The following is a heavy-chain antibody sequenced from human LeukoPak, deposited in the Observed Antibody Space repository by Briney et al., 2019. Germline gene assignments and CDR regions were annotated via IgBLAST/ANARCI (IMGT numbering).Heavy chain of an antibody. V-gene: IGHV3-74*01. CDR3: VSFYETY. D-gene: IGHD2/OR15-2a*01. CDR2: INSDGSWT. CDR1: GNYW. J-gene: IGHJ4*02. Sequence: GGSLRLSCAASGNYWMRWVRQVPGKGLVWVSHINSDGSWTSYADSVKGRFTISKDNAKNTVHLQMNSLRAEDTAVYYCVSFYETYWGRGTLVTVSS.